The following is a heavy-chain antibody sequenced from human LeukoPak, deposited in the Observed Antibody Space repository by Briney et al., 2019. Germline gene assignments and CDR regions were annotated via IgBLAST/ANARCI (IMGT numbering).Heavy chain of an antibody. V-gene: IGHV3-30*03. D-gene: IGHD7-27*01. CDR3: ASENPSNWALDY. Sequence: HSGRSLRLSCAASGFTFSSYGMHWVRQAPGKGLEWVAAISYDGSNKYYADSVKGRFTISRDNSKNTLYLQVNSLRAEDTAVYYCASENPSNWALDYWGQGTLVTVSS. J-gene: IGHJ4*02. CDR2: ISYDGSNK. CDR1: GFTFSSYG.